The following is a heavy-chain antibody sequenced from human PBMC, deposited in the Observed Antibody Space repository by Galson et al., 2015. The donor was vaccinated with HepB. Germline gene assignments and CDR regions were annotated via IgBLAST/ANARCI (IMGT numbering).Heavy chain of an antibody. D-gene: IGHD3-22*01. Sequence: SVKVSCKASGYTFSDYYMHWVRQAPGQGLEWMGWINPNSGGTNYAQKFQGRVTMTRDTSITTAYMELSRLRSDDTAVYYCARVRLGGDYYDGTQETRHNWFDPWGQGTLVTGSS. CDR3: ARVRLGGDYYDGTQETRHNWFDP. V-gene: IGHV1-2*02. CDR1: GYTFSDYY. J-gene: IGHJ5*02. CDR2: INPNSGGT.